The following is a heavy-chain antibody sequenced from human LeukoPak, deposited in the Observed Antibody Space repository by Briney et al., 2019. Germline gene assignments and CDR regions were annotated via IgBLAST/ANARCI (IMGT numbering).Heavy chain of an antibody. V-gene: IGHV1-46*01. CDR2: INPSGGST. D-gene: IGHD6-13*01. Sequence: ASVKVSCKASGYTFTCYYMHWVRQAPGQGLEWMGIINPSGGSTSYAQKFQGRVTMTRDTSTSTVYMELSSLRSEDTAVYYCAGGPGAAAFDYWGQGTLVTVSS. CDR1: GYTFTCYY. J-gene: IGHJ4*02. CDR3: AGGPGAAAFDY.